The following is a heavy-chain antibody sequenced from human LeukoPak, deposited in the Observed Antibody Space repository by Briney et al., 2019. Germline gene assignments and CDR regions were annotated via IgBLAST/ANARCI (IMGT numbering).Heavy chain of an antibody. J-gene: IGHJ4*02. Sequence: ASVKVSCKASGYTFTGYYMHWVRQAPGQGLEWMGWINPNSGGTNYAQKFQGRVTMTRDTSISTAYMELSRLRSDDTAVYYCARVQIPSGWYHSRAGYFDYWGQGTLVTVSS. CDR1: GYTFTGYY. CDR2: INPNSGGT. V-gene: IGHV1-2*02. D-gene: IGHD6-19*01. CDR3: ARVQIPSGWYHSRAGYFDY.